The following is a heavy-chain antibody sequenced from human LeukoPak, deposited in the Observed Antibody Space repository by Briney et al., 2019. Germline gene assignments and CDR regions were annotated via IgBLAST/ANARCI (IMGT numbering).Heavy chain of an antibody. CDR1: GFSVSSNY. CDR3: ARLVATTGRLYFDY. J-gene: IGHJ4*02. D-gene: IGHD1-1*01. V-gene: IGHV3-53*01. CDR2: IYSGGNT. Sequence: GGSLRLSCAASGFSVSSNYMSWVRQAPGKGLEYVSVIYSGGNTYYAGSVKGRFTISRDNSKNTVYLQMNSLRAEDTAVFYCARLVATTGRLYFDYSGQGTLVTVSS.